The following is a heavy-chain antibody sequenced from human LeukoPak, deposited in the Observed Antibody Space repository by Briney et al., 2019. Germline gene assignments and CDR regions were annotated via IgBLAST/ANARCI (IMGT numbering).Heavy chain of an antibody. CDR2: ISYDGSNK. D-gene: IGHD3-3*01. CDR1: GFTFSSYA. J-gene: IGHJ6*02. CDR3: ARKRRFGNYYYYGMDV. Sequence: GGSLRLSCAASGFTFSSYAMHWVRQAPGKGLEWVAVISYDGSNKYYADSVKGRFTISRDNSNNTLFLQMSSLRVEDTAVYYCARKRRFGNYYYYGMDVWGQGTTVTVSS. V-gene: IGHV3-30-3*01.